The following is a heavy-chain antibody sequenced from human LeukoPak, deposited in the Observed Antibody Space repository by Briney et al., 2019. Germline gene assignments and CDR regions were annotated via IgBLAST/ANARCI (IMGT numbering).Heavy chain of an antibody. J-gene: IGHJ6*02. D-gene: IGHD6-6*01. CDR3: AESIDGVYYYYGMDV. Sequence: PGGSLRLSCAASGFTFSSYAMSWVRQAPGKGLEWVSAISGSGGSTYYADSVKGRFTISRDNSKNTLYLQMNSLRAEDTAVYYCAESIDGVYYYYGMDVWGQGTTVTVSS. CDR2: ISGSGGST. V-gene: IGHV3-23*01. CDR1: GFTFSSYA.